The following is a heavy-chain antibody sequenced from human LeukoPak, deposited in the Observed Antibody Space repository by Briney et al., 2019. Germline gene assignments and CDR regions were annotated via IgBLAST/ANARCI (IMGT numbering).Heavy chain of an antibody. J-gene: IGHJ4*02. CDR3: AKVKGGSGPFDD. CDR1: GFTFDNYA. D-gene: IGHD6-19*01. Sequence: GSLRLSCAASGFTFDNYAMTWVRQAPGKGLEWVSSISKRGGSTYYADSVKGRFTIPRDSSKNTLHLQMNTLRAEDTAVYYCAKVKGGSGPFDDWGQGTLVTVSS. CDR2: ISKRGGST. V-gene: IGHV3-23*01.